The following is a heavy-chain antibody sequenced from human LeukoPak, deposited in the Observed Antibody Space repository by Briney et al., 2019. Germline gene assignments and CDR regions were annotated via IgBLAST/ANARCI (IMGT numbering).Heavy chain of an antibody. CDR1: GFTFSDYY. J-gene: IGHJ4*02. Sequence: GGSLRLSCAASGFTFSDYYMTWIRQAPGKGLEWLSYISNSGSIIYYADSVKGRFTISRDNAKNSLYLQMNSLRAEDTAVYYCAGDRGGGWYVDHWGQGTLVTVSS. CDR3: AGDRGGGWYVDH. V-gene: IGHV3-11*01. D-gene: IGHD6-19*01. CDR2: ISNSGSII.